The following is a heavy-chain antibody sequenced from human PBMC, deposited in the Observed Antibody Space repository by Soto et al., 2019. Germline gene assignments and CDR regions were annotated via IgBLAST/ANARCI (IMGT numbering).Heavy chain of an antibody. CDR3: ARDGYNPPPGFDY. CDR2: ISYDGSNK. CDR1: GFTFSSYA. Sequence: QVPLVESGGGVVQPGRSLRLSCAASGFTFSSYAMHWVRQAPGKGLEWVAVISYDGSNKYYADSVKGRFTISRDNYKNTLYLQMNSLRAEDTAVYYCARDGYNPPPGFDYWGQGTLVTVSS. V-gene: IGHV3-30-3*01. D-gene: IGHD5-12*01. J-gene: IGHJ4*02.